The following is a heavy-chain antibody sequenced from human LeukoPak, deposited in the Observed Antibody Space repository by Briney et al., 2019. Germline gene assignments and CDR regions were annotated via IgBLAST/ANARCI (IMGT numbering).Heavy chain of an antibody. J-gene: IGHJ4*02. Sequence: GGSLRLSCAASGFTFSSYSMNWVRQAPGKGLEWVSYISSSSSTIYYADSVKGRLTISRDNAKNSLYLQMNSLRAEDTAVYYCARVTMVRGVNYWGQGTLVTVSS. CDR2: ISSSSSTI. V-gene: IGHV3-48*01. CDR3: ARVTMVRGVNY. D-gene: IGHD3-10*01. CDR1: GFTFSSYS.